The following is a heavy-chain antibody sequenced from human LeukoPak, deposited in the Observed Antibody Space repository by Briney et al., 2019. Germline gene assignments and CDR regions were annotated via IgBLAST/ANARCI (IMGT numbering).Heavy chain of an antibody. CDR1: GFTFSGSP. CDR2: IRGKADNYAT. CDR3: TQNNY. V-gene: IGHV3-73*01. J-gene: IGHJ4*02. Sequence: GGSLRLSCAASGFTFSGSPILWVRQASGKGLEWVGRIRGKADNYATAYAASVQGRCTISRDDSQNTAYLQLNSLKTEDAAVYYCTQNNYWGQGALVTVSS.